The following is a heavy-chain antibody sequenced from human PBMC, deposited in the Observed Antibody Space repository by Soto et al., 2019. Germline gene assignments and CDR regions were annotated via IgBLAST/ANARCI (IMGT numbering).Heavy chain of an antibody. CDR3: ARSQGSSTSLEIYYYYYYGMDV. V-gene: IGHV1-69*13. CDR2: IIPISGTA. CDR1: GGTFSSYA. J-gene: IGHJ6*02. D-gene: IGHD2-2*01. Sequence: SVKVSCKASGGTFSSYAIIWVRQAPGQGLEWMGGIIPISGTANYAQKFQGRVTITADESTSTAYMELSSLRSEDTAVYYCARSQGSSTSLEIYYYYYYGMDVWGQGTTVTVSS.